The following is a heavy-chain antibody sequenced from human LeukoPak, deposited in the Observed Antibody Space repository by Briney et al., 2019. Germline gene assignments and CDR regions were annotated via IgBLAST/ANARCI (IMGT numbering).Heavy chain of an antibody. J-gene: IGHJ4*02. Sequence: GGSLRLSCAASGFTFTSYAMSWVRQAPGKGLEWVSAIIGDGRSTYYADSVKGRFTISRDNSKNTLYLEMNSLSPDDTAVYYCARGVEPLAANTLAYWGQGTLVTVSS. CDR2: IIGDGRST. CDR1: GFTFTSYA. V-gene: IGHV3-23*01. D-gene: IGHD1-14*01. CDR3: ARGVEPLAANTLAY.